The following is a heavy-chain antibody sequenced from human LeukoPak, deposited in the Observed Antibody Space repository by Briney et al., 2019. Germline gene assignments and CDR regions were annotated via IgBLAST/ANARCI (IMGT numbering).Heavy chain of an antibody. Sequence: KPSETLSLTCTVSGGSISSYYWSWIRQPPGKGLEWIGYIYYSGSTNYNPSLKSRVTISVDTSKNQFSLKLSSVTAADTAVYYCARNYYASGTYYTFDYWGQGTLVTVSS. J-gene: IGHJ4*02. V-gene: IGHV4-59*01. CDR2: IYYSGST. D-gene: IGHD3-10*01. CDR3: ARNYYASGTYYTFDY. CDR1: GGSISSYY.